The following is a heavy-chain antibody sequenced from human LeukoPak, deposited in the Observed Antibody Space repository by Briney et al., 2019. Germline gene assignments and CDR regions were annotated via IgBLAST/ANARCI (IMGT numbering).Heavy chain of an antibody. V-gene: IGHV3-33*01. J-gene: IGHJ6*02. CDR1: GFTFSSHG. CDR2: IWYDGSKK. Sequence: GGSLRLSCAASGFTFSSHGMHWVRQAPGKGLEWMALIWYDGSKKYYADSVKGQFSISRDNSENTLYLQMNSLRAEDTAVYYCARDYGSGSDGRYYYYYGMDVWGQGTTVTVSS. CDR3: ARDYGSGSDGRYYYYYGMDV. D-gene: IGHD3-10*01.